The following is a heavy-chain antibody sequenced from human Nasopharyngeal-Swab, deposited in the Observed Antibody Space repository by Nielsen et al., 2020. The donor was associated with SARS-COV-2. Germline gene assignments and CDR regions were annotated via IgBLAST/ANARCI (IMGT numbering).Heavy chain of an antibody. CDR1: GGSFTAYY. CDR2: INHAGST. V-gene: IGHV4-34*01. D-gene: IGHD3-16*01. J-gene: IGHJ6*02. CDR3: ARAGGTCGQYYGLDV. Sequence: SETLSLTCAVYGGSFTAYYWDWIRQSPGKGLEWIAEINHAGSTNYSPSLKSRITISVATSKKQISLKLSSVTAADTAMYYCARAGGTCGQYYGLDVWSQGTTVTVSS.